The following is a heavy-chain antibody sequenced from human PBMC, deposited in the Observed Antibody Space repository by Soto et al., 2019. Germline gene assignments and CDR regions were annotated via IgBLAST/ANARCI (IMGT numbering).Heavy chain of an antibody. CDR1: GYTFTSYC. J-gene: IGHJ4*02. CDR2: TSAYNGNT. D-gene: IGHD3-22*01. Sequence: GGPVKVFSXASGYTFTSYCISWARQAPGQGLEWMGWTSAYNGNTNYAQKLQGRVTMTTDTSTSTAYMELRSLRSDDTAVYYCASSINYYDSSGPADFWGQGTLVTVSS. V-gene: IGHV1-18*01. CDR3: ASSINYYDSSGPADF.